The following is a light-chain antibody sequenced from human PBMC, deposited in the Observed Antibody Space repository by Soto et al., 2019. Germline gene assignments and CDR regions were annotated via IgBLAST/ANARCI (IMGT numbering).Light chain of an antibody. J-gene: IGKJ2*01. Sequence: DIQLTQSPSFLSASVGDRVTITCRASQGISTYLAWYQQKPGKAPKLLIYDASTLQSGVPSRFSGSGSGTEFTLTISSLQPDDFETYYCQQYNSHPYVFGQGTKLEIK. CDR3: QQYNSHPYV. V-gene: IGKV1-9*01. CDR2: DAS. CDR1: QGISTY.